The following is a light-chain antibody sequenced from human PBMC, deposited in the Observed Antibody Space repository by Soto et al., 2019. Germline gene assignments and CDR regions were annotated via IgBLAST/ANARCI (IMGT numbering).Light chain of an antibody. Sequence: QLVLTQPPSASGSPGRSVTISCTGTSSDVGGYDYVSWFQQHPGKAPKLIIYEVTKRPSGVPDRFSASKSGNTASLTVSGLQAEDEADYSCSSFVAGNNYWVFGGGTQLTVL. CDR3: SSFVAGNNYWV. CDR2: EVT. V-gene: IGLV2-8*01. CDR1: SSDVGGYDY. J-gene: IGLJ3*02.